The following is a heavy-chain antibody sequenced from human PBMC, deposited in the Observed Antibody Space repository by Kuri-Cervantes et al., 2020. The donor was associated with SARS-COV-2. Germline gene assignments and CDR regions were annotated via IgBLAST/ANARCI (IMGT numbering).Heavy chain of an antibody. V-gene: IGHV3-21*01. CDR1: NFTFSGFS. CDR2: ISSSSRYI. J-gene: IGHJ4*02. Sequence: GGSLRLSCEASNFTFSGFSMNWVRQAPGKGLEWVSSISSSSRYIFYADSVKGRFTISRDNAKNMLYLQMNSLRAEDTAVYYCARHTQGDNWGQGTLVTVSS. CDR3: ARHTQGDN.